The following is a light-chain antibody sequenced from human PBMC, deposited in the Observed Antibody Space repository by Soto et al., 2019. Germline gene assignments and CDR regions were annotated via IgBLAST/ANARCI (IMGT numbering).Light chain of an antibody. J-gene: IGKJ5*01. Sequence: EVVMTQSPATLSVSPGEGATLSCRASQSVNSNYLAWYQQKPGQAPRLLIYGISTRATGIPDRFSASGSGTEFTLTISSLQPEDFAVYYCQQYTQWPITFGQGTRLEIK. CDR2: GIS. V-gene: IGKV3D-15*01. CDR1: QSVNSN. CDR3: QQYTQWPIT.